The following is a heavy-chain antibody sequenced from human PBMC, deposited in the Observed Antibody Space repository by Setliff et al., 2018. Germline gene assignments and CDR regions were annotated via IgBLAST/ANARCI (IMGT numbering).Heavy chain of an antibody. V-gene: IGHV5-51*01. Sequence: PGESLTISCKGFGYSFTSHWIGWVRQMPGKGLEWMGIIYPGDSDTRYSPSFPGQVTISADKSISTAYLQWSSLRASDTATYYCARDCSAGICQVDYWGQGTPVTVSS. J-gene: IGHJ4*02. CDR2: IYPGDSDT. CDR3: ARDCSAGICQVDY. D-gene: IGHD2-15*01. CDR1: GYSFTSHW.